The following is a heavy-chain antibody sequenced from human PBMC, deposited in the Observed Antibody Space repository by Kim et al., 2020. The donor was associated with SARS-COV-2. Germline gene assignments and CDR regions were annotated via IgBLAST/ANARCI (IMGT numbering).Heavy chain of an antibody. V-gene: IGHV5-51*06. J-gene: IGHJ6*01. Sequence: GESLKISCKTSGYSFTNHWIGWVRQKPGKGLDFMGIIYPGDSDPRYNPSFQGQVVMSVDKSIDTAYLQWSSLKASDTAIYYCARVYYYGSGSYYKQIGYGMDVWGQGTTVSVPS. D-gene: IGHD3-10*01. CDR3: ARVYYYGSGSYYKQIGYGMDV. CDR1: GYSFTNHW. CDR2: IYPGDSDP.